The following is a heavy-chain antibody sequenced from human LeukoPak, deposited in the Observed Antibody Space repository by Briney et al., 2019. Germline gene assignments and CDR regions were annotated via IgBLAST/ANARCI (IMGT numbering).Heavy chain of an antibody. D-gene: IGHD2-8*02. CDR1: GFTFSSYE. Sequence: GGSLRLSCAASGFTFSSYEMNWVRQAPGKGLEWVSYISGSGRTIYYANSVKGRFTISRDNAKNSLYLQMNSLRAEDTAIYYCATYRQVLLPFESWGQGTLVTVSS. CDR3: ATYRQVLLPFES. V-gene: IGHV3-48*03. J-gene: IGHJ4*02. CDR2: ISGSGRTI.